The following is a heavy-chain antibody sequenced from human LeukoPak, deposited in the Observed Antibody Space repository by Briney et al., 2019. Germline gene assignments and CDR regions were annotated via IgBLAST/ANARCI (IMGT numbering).Heavy chain of an antibody. Sequence: PGGSLRLSCAASGFTFSSYAMSWVRQAPGKGLEWVSAISGSGGSTYYADSVKGRFTISRDNSKNTLYLQMNSLRAEDTAVYYCAKTPGRGNGGDFWSGYNIGGMDVWGQGTTVTVSS. CDR3: AKTPGRGNGGDFWSGYNIGGMDV. CDR2: ISGSGGST. V-gene: IGHV3-23*01. D-gene: IGHD3-3*01. CDR1: GFTFSSYA. J-gene: IGHJ6*02.